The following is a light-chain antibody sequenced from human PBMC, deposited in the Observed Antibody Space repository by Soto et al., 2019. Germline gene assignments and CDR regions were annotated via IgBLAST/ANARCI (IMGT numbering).Light chain of an antibody. CDR1: QDISKD. CDR2: SAT. V-gene: IGKV1-6*01. Sequence: AIQMTQSPTSLSASVGDRVIITCRASQDISKDLGWYQQKPGKAPKFLLYSATSTQSGVPSTFSGSGFGTDFTLTISSLQPEDFATYYCLPDHDYPRTVGQGTKVEF. CDR3: LPDHDYPRT. J-gene: IGKJ1*01.